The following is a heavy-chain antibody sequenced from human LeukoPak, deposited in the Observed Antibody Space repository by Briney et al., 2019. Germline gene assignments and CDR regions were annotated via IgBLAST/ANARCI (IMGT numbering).Heavy chain of an antibody. CDR2: IYPGDSDT. D-gene: IGHD3-22*01. V-gene: IGHV5-51*01. Sequence: GDSLKISCKGFGYSFTSYWIAWVRQMPGKGLEYMGIIYPGDSDTRYSPSFQGQVTISADKSISNVYLQWSSLKASDTAVYYCARRDDSKDFDYWGQGTLVTVSS. CDR1: GYSFTSYW. J-gene: IGHJ4*02. CDR3: ARRDDSKDFDY.